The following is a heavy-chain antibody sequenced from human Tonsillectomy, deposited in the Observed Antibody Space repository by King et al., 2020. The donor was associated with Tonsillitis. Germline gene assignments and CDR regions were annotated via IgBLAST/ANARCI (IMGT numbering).Heavy chain of an antibody. CDR3: ARDPSTTYYYDSSGQYYFDY. J-gene: IGHJ4*02. Sequence: VQLVESGGGLVKPGGSLRLSCAASGFTFSSYSMNWVRQAPGKGLEWVSSISSNSRYIYYADSVRGRFTISRENAKNSLYLKMNSLRAEDTAVYYCARDPSTTYYYDSSGQYYFDYWGQGTLVTVSS. D-gene: IGHD3-22*01. CDR1: GFTFSSYS. V-gene: IGHV3-21*01. CDR2: ISSNSRYI.